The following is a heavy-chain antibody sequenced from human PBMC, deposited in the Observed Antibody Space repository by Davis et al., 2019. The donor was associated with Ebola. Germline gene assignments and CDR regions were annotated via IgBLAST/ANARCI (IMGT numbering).Heavy chain of an antibody. J-gene: IGHJ4*02. V-gene: IGHV3-33*01. CDR3: ARSGENGGNDS. CDR1: GFTFSSYG. CDR2: IWYDGSNK. Sequence: GESLKISCAASGFTFSSYGMHWVRQAPGKGLAWVAVIWYDGSNKYYADSVKGRFTISRDNAKSTLYLEMNSLRVEDSALYYCARSGENGGNDSWGQGTLVTVSS. D-gene: IGHD3-10*01.